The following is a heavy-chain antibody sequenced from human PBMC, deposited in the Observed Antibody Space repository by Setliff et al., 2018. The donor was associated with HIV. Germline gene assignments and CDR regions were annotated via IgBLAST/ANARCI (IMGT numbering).Heavy chain of an antibody. Sequence: ASVKVSCKASGYSFTTYAIHWVRQAPGQRLEWMGWINVGSGNTKYSLRFQDRVTLTRDTSATTAYMELSSLRSEDTAVYYCARDVGSVWHNWFDPWGQGTLVTVSS. D-gene: IGHD6-19*01. CDR2: INVGSGNT. CDR3: ARDVGSVWHNWFDP. J-gene: IGHJ5*02. V-gene: IGHV1-3*01. CDR1: GYSFTTYA.